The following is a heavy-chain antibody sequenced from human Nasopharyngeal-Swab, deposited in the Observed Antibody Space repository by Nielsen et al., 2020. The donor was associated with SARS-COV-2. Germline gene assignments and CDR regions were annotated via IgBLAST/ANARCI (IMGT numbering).Heavy chain of an antibody. CDR3: ARAGVDCSGGSCYFNWFDP. V-gene: IGHV1-8*01. J-gene: IGHJ5*02. CDR1: GYTFTSYD. Sequence: ASVKVSCKASGYTFTSYDINWVRQATGQGLEGMGWMNPNSGNTGYAQKFQGRVTMTRNTSISTAYMELSSLRSEDTAVYYCARAGVDCSGGSCYFNWFDPWGQGTLVTVSS. D-gene: IGHD2-15*01. CDR2: MNPNSGNT.